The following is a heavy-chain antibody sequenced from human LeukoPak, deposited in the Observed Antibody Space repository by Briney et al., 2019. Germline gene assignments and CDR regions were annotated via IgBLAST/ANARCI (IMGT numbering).Heavy chain of an antibody. V-gene: IGHV3-9*01. J-gene: IGHJ6*02. CDR1: GFTFDDYA. D-gene: IGHD1-26*01. Sequence: GGSLRLSCAASGFTFDDYAMHWVRQAPGKGLEWVSGISWNSGSIGYADSVKGRFTISRDNSKNTLYLQMNSLRAEDTAVYYCAREGVVGASIYYYGMDVWGQGTTVTVSS. CDR2: ISWNSGSI. CDR3: AREGVVGASIYYYGMDV.